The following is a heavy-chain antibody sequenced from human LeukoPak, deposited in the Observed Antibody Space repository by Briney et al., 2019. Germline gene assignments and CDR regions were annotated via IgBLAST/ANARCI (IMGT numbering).Heavy chain of an antibody. J-gene: IGHJ3*02. V-gene: IGHV1-2*02. CDR3: ASSRIVVVIPGYDAFDI. D-gene: IGHD3-22*01. Sequence: ASVKVSCKASGYTFTGYYMHWVRQAPGQGLEWMGWINPNSGGTNYAQKFQGRVTMTRDTSISTAYMELSRLRSDDTAVYYCASSRIVVVIPGYDAFDIWGQGTMVTVSS. CDR2: INPNSGGT. CDR1: GYTFTGYY.